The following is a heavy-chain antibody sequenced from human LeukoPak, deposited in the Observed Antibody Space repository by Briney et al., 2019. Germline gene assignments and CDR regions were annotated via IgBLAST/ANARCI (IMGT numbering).Heavy chain of an antibody. V-gene: IGHV4-59*01. CDR2: IYYSGST. CDR1: GGSISSYY. CDR3: ARERGGTFDY. D-gene: IGHD2-15*01. J-gene: IGHJ4*02. Sequence: SETLSLTCTVSGGSISSYYWSWIRQPPGKGLEWIGYIYYSGSTNYNPPLKSRVTISVDTSKNQFSLKLSSVTAADTAVYYCARERGGTFDYWGQGTLVTVSS.